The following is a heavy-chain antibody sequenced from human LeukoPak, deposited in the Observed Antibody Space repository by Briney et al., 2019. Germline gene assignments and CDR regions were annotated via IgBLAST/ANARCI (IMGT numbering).Heavy chain of an antibody. J-gene: IGHJ2*01. CDR3: AIQPWGSGNNWYFDL. V-gene: IGHV1-2*02. D-gene: IGHD7-27*01. CDR2: ISPNSGGT. Sequence: ASVRVSCKPSGYTFSGFYIHWVRQAPGQGLEWMGWISPNSGGTDYAQRFQGRVTMTRDTSISTAYMELSSLRSDDTAVYYCAIQPWGSGNNWYFDLWGRGTLVTISS. CDR1: GYTFSGFY.